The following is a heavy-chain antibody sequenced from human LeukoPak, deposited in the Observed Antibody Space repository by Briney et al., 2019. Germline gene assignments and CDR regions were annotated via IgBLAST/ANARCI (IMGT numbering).Heavy chain of an antibody. CDR2: MKRKTEGETT. CDR3: TTVYSDSSGYYFNYCDY. D-gene: IGHD3-22*01. V-gene: IGHV3-15*01. Sequence: GGSLRLSCAASGFTVSNDWMSWVRQAPGKGVEWVGRMKRKTEGETTHYAPPVKGRFTISRDDSKNTLYLQMNSLKTEDTAVYYCTTVYSDSSGYYFNYCDYWGQGTLVTVST. CDR1: GFTVSNDW. J-gene: IGHJ4*02.